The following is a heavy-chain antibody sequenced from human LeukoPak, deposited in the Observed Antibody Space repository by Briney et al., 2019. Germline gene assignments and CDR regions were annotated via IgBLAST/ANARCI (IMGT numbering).Heavy chain of an antibody. CDR1: GGSVSTYY. J-gene: IGHJ4*02. D-gene: IGHD3-16*02. CDR2: IYNGGSA. CDR3: ARHVRYSYVLFDY. Sequence: SETLSLTCTVSGGSVSTYYWSWIRQLPGKGLEWIGYIYNGGSANYNPSLTSRVAISLDTSKNQFSLKLTSVTATDTAVYYCARHVRYSYVLFDYWGQGTLVTVSS. V-gene: IGHV4-59*08.